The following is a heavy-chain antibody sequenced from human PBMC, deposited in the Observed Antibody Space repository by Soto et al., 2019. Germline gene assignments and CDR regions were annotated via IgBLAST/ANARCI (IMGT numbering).Heavy chain of an antibody. D-gene: IGHD3-10*01. V-gene: IGHV1-69*01. CDR2: IIPIFGTA. CDR3: VTRAAMVRGVIISQGYFDY. Sequence: QVQLVQSGAEVKKPGSSVKVSCKASGGTFSSYAISWVRQAPGQGLEWMGGIIPIFGTANYAQKFQGRVTITADESTSTAYMELSSLRSEDTAVYYCVTRAAMVRGVIISQGYFDYWGQGTLVTVSS. CDR1: GGTFSSYA. J-gene: IGHJ4*02.